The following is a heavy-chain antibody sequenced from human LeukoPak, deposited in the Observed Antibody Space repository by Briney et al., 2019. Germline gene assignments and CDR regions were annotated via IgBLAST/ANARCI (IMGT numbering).Heavy chain of an antibody. J-gene: IGHJ3*02. D-gene: IGHD3-10*01. Sequence: PSGTLSLTCAVSGGPISSSNWWSWVRQPPGKGLEWIGEIYHSGSTNYNPSLKSRVTISVDKSKNQFSLKLSSVTAADTAVYYCASGYYGSGSYFLDAFDIWGQGTMVTVSS. CDR2: IYHSGST. CDR3: ASGYYGSGSYFLDAFDI. V-gene: IGHV4-4*02. CDR1: GGPISSSNW.